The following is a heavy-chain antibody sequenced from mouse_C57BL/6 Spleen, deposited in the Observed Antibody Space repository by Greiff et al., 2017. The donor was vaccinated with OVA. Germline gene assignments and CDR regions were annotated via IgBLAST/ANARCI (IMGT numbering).Heavy chain of an antibody. V-gene: IGHV2-6*03. CDR3: ASSTTVVPFAY. J-gene: IGHJ3*01. D-gene: IGHD1-1*01. Sequence: VKLMESGPGLVAPSQSLSITCTVSGFSLTSYGVHWVRQPPGKGLEWLVVIWSDGSTTYNSALKARLSISKDNSKSQVFLKMISLQTDDTAMYYCASSTTVVPFAYWGQGTLVTVSA. CDR1: GFSLTSYG. CDR2: IWSDGST.